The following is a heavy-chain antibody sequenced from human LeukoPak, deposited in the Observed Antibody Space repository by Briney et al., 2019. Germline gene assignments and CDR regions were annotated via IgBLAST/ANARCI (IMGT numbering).Heavy chain of an antibody. V-gene: IGHV3-30*02. CDR2: IRYDGSNK. D-gene: IGHD4-23*01. J-gene: IGHJ4*02. CDR1: GFTFSNYG. CDR3: AKEHTVVTPSPDY. Sequence: PGGSLRLSCAASGFTFSNYGMHWVRQAPGKGLEWVAFIRYDGSNKYYADSVKGRFTISRDNSKSTLYLQMDSLRAEDTAVYYCAKEHTVVTPSPDYWGQGTLVTISS.